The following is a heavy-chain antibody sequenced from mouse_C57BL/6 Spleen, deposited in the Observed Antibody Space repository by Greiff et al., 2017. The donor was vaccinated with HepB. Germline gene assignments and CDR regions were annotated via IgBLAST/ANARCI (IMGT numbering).Heavy chain of an antibody. D-gene: IGHD2-3*01. CDR1: GYTFTDYY. CDR2: INPNNGGT. J-gene: IGHJ4*01. CDR3: ARSDGYYVGAMDY. Sequence: VQLQQSGPELVKPGASVKISCKASGYTFTDYYMNWVKQSHGKSLEWIGDINPNNGGTSYNQKFKGKATLTVDKSSSTAYMELRSLTSEDSAVYDCARSDGYYVGAMDYWGQGTSVTVSS. V-gene: IGHV1-26*01.